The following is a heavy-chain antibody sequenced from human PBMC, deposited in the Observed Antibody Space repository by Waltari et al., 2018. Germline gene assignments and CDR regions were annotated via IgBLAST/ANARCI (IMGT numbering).Heavy chain of an antibody. CDR1: GFTFDDYA. J-gene: IGHJ6*02. D-gene: IGHD4-17*01. V-gene: IGHV3-9*01. Sequence: SCAASGFTFDDYAMHWVRQAPGKGLEWVSGISWNSGSIGYADSVKGRFTISRDNAKNSLYLQMNSLRAEDTALYYCAKAGTFDYGDYVQGMDVWGQGTTVTVSS. CDR2: ISWNSGSI. CDR3: AKAGTFDYGDYVQGMDV.